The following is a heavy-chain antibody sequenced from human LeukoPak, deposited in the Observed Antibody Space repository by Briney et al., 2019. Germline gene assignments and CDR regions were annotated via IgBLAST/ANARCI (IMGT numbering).Heavy chain of an antibody. D-gene: IGHD3-9*01. V-gene: IGHV3-21*01. Sequence: GGSLRLSCAASGFTFSSYSMNWVRQAPGKGLEWVSSISSSSSYTYYADSVKGRFTISRDNAKNSLYLQMNSLSAEDTAVYYCARSPPVLRYFAWLEGGYYFDYWGQGTLVTVSS. CDR1: GFTFSSYS. J-gene: IGHJ4*02. CDR2: ISSSSSYT. CDR3: ARSPPVLRYFAWLEGGYYFDY.